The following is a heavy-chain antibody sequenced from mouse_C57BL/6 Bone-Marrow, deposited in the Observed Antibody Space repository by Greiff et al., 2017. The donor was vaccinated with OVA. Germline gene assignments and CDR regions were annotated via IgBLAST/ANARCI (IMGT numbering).Heavy chain of an antibody. CDR2: IYPGGGYP. Sequence: VQLQQSGAELVRPGTSVKMSCKASGYTFTNYWIGWAKQRPGHGLEWIGDIYPGGGYPNYNEKFKGKATLTADKSSSTAYMQFSSLTSEDSAIYYCARDRDDYMDYWGQGTTLTVSS. V-gene: IGHV1-63*01. CDR1: GYTFTNYW. J-gene: IGHJ2*01. CDR3: ARDRDDYMDY.